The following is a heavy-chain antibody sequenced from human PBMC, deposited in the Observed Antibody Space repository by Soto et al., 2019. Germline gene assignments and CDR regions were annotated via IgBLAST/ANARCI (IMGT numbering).Heavy chain of an antibody. CDR2: IYYSGTT. D-gene: IGHD2-2*01. Sequence: SETLSLTCTVSGGSISSGDYHWSWLRQPPGKGLESIGYIYYSGTTYYNPSLKSRVTISVDTFKNQFSLKLSSVTAADTAVYYCARIGYQLLGYYGLDVWGQGTTVTVSS. V-gene: IGHV4-30-4*01. CDR1: GGSISSGDYH. J-gene: IGHJ6*02. CDR3: ARIGYQLLGYYGLDV.